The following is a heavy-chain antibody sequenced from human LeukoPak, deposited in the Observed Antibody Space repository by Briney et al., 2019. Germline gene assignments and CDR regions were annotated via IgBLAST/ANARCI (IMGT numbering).Heavy chain of an antibody. V-gene: IGHV4-59*08. CDR3: ARHGGGPGSYYYGMDV. CDR2: IYYSGSN. Sequence: SETLSLTCTVSGGSISSYYWSWIRQPPGKGLEWIGYIYYSGSNKYNPSLKNRVTISVDTSKNQFPLKLSSVTAADTSVYYCARHGGGPGSYYYGMDVCGQGTTVTVSS. J-gene: IGHJ6*02. CDR1: GGSISSYY. D-gene: IGHD2-15*01.